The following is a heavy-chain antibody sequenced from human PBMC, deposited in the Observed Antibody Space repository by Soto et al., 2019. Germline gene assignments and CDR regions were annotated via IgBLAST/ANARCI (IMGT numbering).Heavy chain of an antibody. CDR1: GGTFSSYT. J-gene: IGHJ5*02. Sequence: QVQLVQSGAEVKKPGSSVKVSCKASGGTFSSYTISWVRQAPGQGLEWMGRIIPILGIANYAQKFQGRVTITEDKSTSTAYMELSSLRSEDTAVYYCAKGESGSHWFDPWGQGTLVTVSS. CDR2: IIPILGIA. V-gene: IGHV1-69*02. D-gene: IGHD2-15*01. CDR3: AKGESGSHWFDP.